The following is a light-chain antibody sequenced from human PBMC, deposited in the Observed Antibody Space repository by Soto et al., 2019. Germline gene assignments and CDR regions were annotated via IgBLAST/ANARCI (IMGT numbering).Light chain of an antibody. J-gene: IGKJ1*01. CDR2: DAS. CDR1: QSVSRH. V-gene: IGKV3-15*01. CDR3: QQYNDWPPWT. Sequence: ELILTQSPATLSVSPGERATLSCRASQSVSRHLAWYQHKPGQAPRLLISDASHRATGVPPRFSGSGSGTDFTLTISSLQSEDFAVYYCQQYNDWPPWTFGQGTKVEIK.